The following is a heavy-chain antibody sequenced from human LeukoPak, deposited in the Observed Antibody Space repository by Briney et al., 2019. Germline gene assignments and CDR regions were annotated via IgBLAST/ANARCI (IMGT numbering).Heavy chain of an antibody. CDR2: ISYDGSNK. CDR1: GFTFSSYG. J-gene: IGHJ4*02. CDR3: ASYYGSGSCPGSDFDY. Sequence: PGRSLRLSCAASGFTFSSYGMHWVRQAPGKGLEWVAVISYDGSNKYYADSVKGRFTISRDNSKNTLYLQMNSLRAEDTAVYYCASYYGSGSCPGSDFDYWGQGTLVTVSS. V-gene: IGHV3-30*03. D-gene: IGHD3-10*01.